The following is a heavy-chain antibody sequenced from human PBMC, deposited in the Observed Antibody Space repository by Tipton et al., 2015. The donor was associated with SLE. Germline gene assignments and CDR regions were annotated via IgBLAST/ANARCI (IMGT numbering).Heavy chain of an antibody. J-gene: IGHJ1*01. Sequence: LRLSCAVSGGSISTSTYYWGWIRQPPGKGLEWIASIYYRGSTYYNPSLKSRLNISVDTSKNNFSLKLSSVTAADSAVYYCASLRGSSSRVYFQQWGQGALVTVSS. CDR1: GGSISTSTYY. CDR3: ASLRGSSSRVYFQQ. D-gene: IGHD1-26*01. CDR2: IYYRGST. V-gene: IGHV4-39*01.